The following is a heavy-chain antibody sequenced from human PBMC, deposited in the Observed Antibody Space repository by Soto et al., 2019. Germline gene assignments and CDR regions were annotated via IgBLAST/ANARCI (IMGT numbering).Heavy chain of an antibody. CDR1: GFTFSYHG. D-gene: IGHD5-12*01. V-gene: IGHV3-30*03. J-gene: IGHJ4*02. CDR2: ISYNGIDT. Sequence: QMQLVESGGGVVQPGRSLRLSCATSGFTFSYHGVHWFRQAPGKGLEWVGDISYNGIDTWYADSVKGRFTIYRDNFKNTAYLQMNGLRLEDTAVYYCLSGEGQNGHDTRLDYWGQGTLVTVSP. CDR3: LSGEGQNGHDTRLDY.